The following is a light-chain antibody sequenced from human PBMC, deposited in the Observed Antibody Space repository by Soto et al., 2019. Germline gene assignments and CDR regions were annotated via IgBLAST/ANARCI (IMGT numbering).Light chain of an antibody. CDR1: SSDVGGYNY. J-gene: IGLJ3*02. V-gene: IGLV2-14*01. CDR2: EVS. CDR3: TSYTSSSTWV. Sequence: QSVLTQPASVSGSPGQSITISCTGTSSDVGGYNYVSWYQQHPGKAPKLLIYEVSNRPSGVFNRFSGSKSGNTASLTISGLQAEDEADYYCTSYTSSSTWVFGGGTQLTVL.